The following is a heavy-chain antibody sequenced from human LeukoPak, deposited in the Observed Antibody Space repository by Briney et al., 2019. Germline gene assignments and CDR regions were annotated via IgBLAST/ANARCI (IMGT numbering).Heavy chain of an antibody. Sequence: ASVKVSCKASGYTFTGYYVHWVRQAPGQGLEWMGWINPYSGDTNYAQKFQGRVTMTRDTSISTAYMELSSLKSDDTAVYYCARDRQRYFDWCDYWGQGTLVTVSS. J-gene: IGHJ4*02. CDR1: GYTFTGYY. CDR2: INPYSGDT. D-gene: IGHD3-9*01. V-gene: IGHV1-2*02. CDR3: ARDRQRYFDWCDY.